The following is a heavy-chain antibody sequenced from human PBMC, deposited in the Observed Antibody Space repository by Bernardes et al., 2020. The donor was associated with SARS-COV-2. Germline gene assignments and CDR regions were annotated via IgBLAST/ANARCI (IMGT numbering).Heavy chain of an antibody. CDR2: ISWNSGSI. CDR1: GFTFDDYA. CDR3: AKVHGDYDLYYYYGMDV. D-gene: IGHD4-17*01. V-gene: IGHV3-9*01. J-gene: IGHJ6*02. Sequence: GGSLRLCCAASGFTFDDYAMHWVRQAPGKGLEWVSGISWNSGSIGYADSVKGRFTISRDNSKNTLYLQMNSLRAEDTAVYYCAKVHGDYDLYYYYGMDVWGQGTTVTVSS.